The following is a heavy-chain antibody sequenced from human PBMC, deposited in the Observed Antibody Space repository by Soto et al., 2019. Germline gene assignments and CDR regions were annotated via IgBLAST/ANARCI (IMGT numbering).Heavy chain of an antibody. CDR2: IIPIFGTA. J-gene: IGHJ4*02. D-gene: IGHD6-13*01. V-gene: IGHV1-69*01. CDR3: ARDLAAAGTLDY. Sequence: QVQLVQSGAEVKKPGPSVKVSCKASGGPFSSYAISWVRQAPGQGLEWRGGIIPIFGTANYAQKFQGRVTITADESTSTAYMELSSLRSEDTAVYYCARDLAAAGTLDYWGQGTLVTVSS. CDR1: GGPFSSYA.